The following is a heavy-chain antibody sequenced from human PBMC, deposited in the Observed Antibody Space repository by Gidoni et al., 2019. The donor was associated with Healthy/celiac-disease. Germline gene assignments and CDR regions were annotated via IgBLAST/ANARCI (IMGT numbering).Heavy chain of an antibody. Sequence: EVQLAQSGAEVKKPGESLRISCKGSGYSFTSYWISWVRQLPGKGLEWMGRIDPSDSYTNYSPSFQGHVTISADKSISTAYLQWSSLKASDTAMYYCARPGGSGSYYNVYDYWGQGTLVTVSS. CDR1: GYSFTSYW. J-gene: IGHJ4*02. D-gene: IGHD3-10*01. CDR3: ARPGGSGSYYNVYDY. CDR2: IDPSDSYT. V-gene: IGHV5-10-1*01.